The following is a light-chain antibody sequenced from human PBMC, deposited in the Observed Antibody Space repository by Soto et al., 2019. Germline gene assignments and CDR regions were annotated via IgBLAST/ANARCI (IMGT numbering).Light chain of an antibody. CDR3: QQSVT. CDR1: QSVSSIY. V-gene: IGKV3-20*01. J-gene: IGKJ1*01. Sequence: EIVLTQSPGTLSFSPGERATLSCRASQSVSSIYLAWYLHKPGQAPRLLIYGASSRAAGIPDRFSGSGSGTDFTLTISRLEPEDFAVYYCQQSVTFGQGTKVDIK. CDR2: GAS.